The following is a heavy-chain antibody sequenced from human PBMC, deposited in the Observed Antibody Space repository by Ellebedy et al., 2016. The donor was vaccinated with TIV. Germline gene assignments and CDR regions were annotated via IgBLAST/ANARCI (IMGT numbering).Heavy chain of an antibody. V-gene: IGHV4-59*01. CDR1: GDSISTYY. CDR3: ARDSQSAWFGRPRHYFDR. Sequence: MPSETLSLTCTVSGDSISTYYWSWIRQPPGKGLEWIGYIYHTGSTTYNPSLKSRVTISVDVSTNHFSLRLTTVTAADTAVYYCARDSQSAWFGRPRHYFDRWGQGALVTVSP. D-gene: IGHD3-10*01. CDR2: IYHTGST. J-gene: IGHJ4*02.